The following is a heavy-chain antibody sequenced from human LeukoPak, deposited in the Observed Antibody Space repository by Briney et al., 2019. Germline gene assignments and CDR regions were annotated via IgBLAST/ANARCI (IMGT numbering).Heavy chain of an antibody. J-gene: IGHJ6*03. D-gene: IGHD3-10*01. CDR1: GGSFSGYY. Sequence: SETLSLTCAVYGGSFSGYYWSWIRQPPGKGLEWIGGINHSGSTNYNPSLKSRVTISVDTSKNQFSLKLSSVTAADTAVYYCARGVLLWFGELFYYYYYYMDVWGKGTTVTVSS. CDR3: ARGVLLWFGELFYYYYYYMDV. CDR2: INHSGST. V-gene: IGHV4-34*01.